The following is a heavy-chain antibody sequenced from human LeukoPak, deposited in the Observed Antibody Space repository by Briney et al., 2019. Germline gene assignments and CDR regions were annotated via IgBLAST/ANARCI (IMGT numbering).Heavy chain of an antibody. CDR3: TRNPIITLVRLQPDY. J-gene: IGHJ4*02. Sequence: ASVKVSCKASVYTFSDYYTLWVRQVPGQGFEWMGWINPNDGKTRYAQKFQGRVTMTSDISINTAYMELSRLTSDDTAVYYCTRNPIITLVRLQPDYWGQGTLVTVPS. CDR2: INPNDGKT. D-gene: IGHD3-10*01. V-gene: IGHV1-2*02. CDR1: VYTFSDYY.